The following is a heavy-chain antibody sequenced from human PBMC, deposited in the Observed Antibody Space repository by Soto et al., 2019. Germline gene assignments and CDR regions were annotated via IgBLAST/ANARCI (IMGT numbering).Heavy chain of an antibody. Sequence: KPSETLSLTCTVSGGSISSYYRSWIRQPAGKGLEWIGRIYTSGSTNYNPSLKSRVTMSVDTSKNQFSLKLSSVTAADTAVYYCARACSSNSCYDVFDYWGQGTLVTVSS. V-gene: IGHV4-4*07. CDR3: ARACSSNSCYDVFDY. D-gene: IGHD2-2*01. CDR2: IYTSGST. CDR1: GGSISSYY. J-gene: IGHJ4*02.